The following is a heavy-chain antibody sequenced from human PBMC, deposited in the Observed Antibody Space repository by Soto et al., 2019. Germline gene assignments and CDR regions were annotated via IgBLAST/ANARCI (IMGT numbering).Heavy chain of an antibody. CDR2: IYYSGST. D-gene: IGHD1-26*01. CDR1: DGSMSTYY. Sequence: QVQLQESGPGLVKPSETLSLSCTLSDGSMSTYYWNWIRQSPGKGLEWIGYIYYSGSTNYNPPLTSRVTISIDTSKNQFSLNLKSATAADTAVYFCARGRTVGGLFDYWGQGKLVIVSS. CDR3: ARGRTVGGLFDY. J-gene: IGHJ4*02. V-gene: IGHV4-59*01.